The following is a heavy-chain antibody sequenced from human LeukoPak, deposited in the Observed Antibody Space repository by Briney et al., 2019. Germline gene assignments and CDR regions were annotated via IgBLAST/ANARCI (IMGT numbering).Heavy chain of an antibody. D-gene: IGHD3-10*01. CDR2: IYSGGST. CDR3: AKGSGYYGSGSYYP. Sequence: GGSLRLSCAASGFTVSSNYMSWVRQAPGKGLEWVSVIYSGGSTYYADSVKGRFTISRDNSKNTLYLQMNSLRAEDTAVYYCAKGSGYYGSGSYYPWGQGTLVTVSS. J-gene: IGHJ5*02. CDR1: GFTVSSNY. V-gene: IGHV3-53*05.